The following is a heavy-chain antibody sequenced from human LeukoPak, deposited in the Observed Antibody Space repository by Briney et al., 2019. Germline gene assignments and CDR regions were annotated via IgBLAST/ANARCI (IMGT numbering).Heavy chain of an antibody. Sequence: GGSLRLSCAVSGFTISGDYMSWVRQAPGKGLEWVSVMYTGGGTYYTDSVKGRVTISRDNSKNTLYLQMNSLRVEDTAVYYCARHDWFDPWGHGTLVTVSP. CDR2: MYTGGGT. CDR3: ARHDWFDP. J-gene: IGHJ5*02. CDR1: GFTISGDY. D-gene: IGHD3-3*01. V-gene: IGHV3-53*01.